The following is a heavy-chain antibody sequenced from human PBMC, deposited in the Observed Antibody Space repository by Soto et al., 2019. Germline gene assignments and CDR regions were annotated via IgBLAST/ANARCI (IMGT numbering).Heavy chain of an antibody. D-gene: IGHD5-12*01. Sequence: EVQVLESGGDLVQPGGSLRLSCAASGFTIRNYAMRWVRQAPGKALEWVSGISGGRDRTYYSDSVKGRFTISKDTASNTLDLQMDSRGVEDTAVYHCEGSWTWGQGTMVTVSS. CDR3: EGSWT. CDR2: ISGGRDRT. V-gene: IGHV3-23*01. J-gene: IGHJ3*01. CDR1: GFTIRNYA.